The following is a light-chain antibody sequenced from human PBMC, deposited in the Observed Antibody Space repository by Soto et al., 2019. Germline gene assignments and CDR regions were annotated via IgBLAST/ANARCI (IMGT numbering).Light chain of an antibody. CDR2: GAS. CDR3: QQYGGSPLLT. V-gene: IGKV3-20*01. CDR1: QSVSSSY. Sequence: ETVLTQSPGTLSLSPGERATLSCRASQSVSSSYLAWYQQKPGQAPRLVIYGASSRATGIPDRFSGSGSGTDFTPTISRLEPEDFAVYYCQQYGGSPLLTYGGGTKVDIK. J-gene: IGKJ4*01.